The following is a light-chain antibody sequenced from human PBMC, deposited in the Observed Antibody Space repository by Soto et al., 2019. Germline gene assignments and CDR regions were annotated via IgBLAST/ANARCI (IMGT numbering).Light chain of an antibody. Sequence: IVMTQSPATLSVSPGERATLSCRASQSVSSSLAWYQQKPGQAPRLLIYDASTRATGIPARFSGSGSGTEFTLTISSLEPEDFAVYYCQQRSNWPTFGQGTRLEIK. V-gene: IGKV3-15*01. J-gene: IGKJ5*01. CDR1: QSVSSS. CDR3: QQRSNWPT. CDR2: DAS.